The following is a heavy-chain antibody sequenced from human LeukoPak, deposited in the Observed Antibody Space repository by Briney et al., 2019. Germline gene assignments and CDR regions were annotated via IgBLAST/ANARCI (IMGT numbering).Heavy chain of an antibody. CDR2: IYYSGST. CDR3: ARQGYGSGSYVYY. CDR1: GGSISSYY. Sequence: SETLSLTCTVSGGSISSYYWSWIRQPPGKGLEWIGYIYYSGSTNYNPSLKSRVTIPVDTSKNQFSLKLSSVTAADTAVYYCARQGYGSGSYVYYWGQGTLVTVSS. V-gene: IGHV4-59*08. J-gene: IGHJ4*02. D-gene: IGHD3-10*01.